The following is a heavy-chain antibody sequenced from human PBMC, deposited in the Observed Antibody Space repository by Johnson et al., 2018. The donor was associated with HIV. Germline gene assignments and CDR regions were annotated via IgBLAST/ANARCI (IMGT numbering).Heavy chain of an antibody. Sequence: QVQLVESGGGLVKPGGSLRLSCAASGFTFSDYYMSWIRQTPGKGLEWLSYISSRASTIYYADSVKGRFTISRDNAKNSLFLQMNSLRAEDTAVYYCARCYDSSAYYYVGAFDIWGQGTMVTVSS. V-gene: IGHV3-11*04. D-gene: IGHD3-22*01. J-gene: IGHJ3*02. CDR2: ISSRASTI. CDR1: GFTFSDYY. CDR3: ARCYDSSAYYYVGAFDI.